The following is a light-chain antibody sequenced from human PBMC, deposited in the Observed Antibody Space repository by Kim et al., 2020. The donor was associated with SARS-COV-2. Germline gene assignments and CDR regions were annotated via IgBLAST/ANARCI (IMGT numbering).Light chain of an antibody. CDR1: QSVSSSY. V-gene: IGKV3-20*01. CDR3: QQYGRSPTT. CDR2: GAS. Sequence: EVLLTQSPGTLSLSPGERAILSCRASQSVSSSYLAWYQHKPGQSLRLLIHGASSRATGVPDRFRGGGSGTDFTLTITRLEPEDFAVYYCQQYGRSPTTFGQGTRLEIK. J-gene: IGKJ5*01.